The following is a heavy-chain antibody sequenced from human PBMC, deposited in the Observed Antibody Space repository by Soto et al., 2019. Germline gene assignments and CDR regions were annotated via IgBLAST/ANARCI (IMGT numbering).Heavy chain of an antibody. CDR2: ISSSSTYI. CDR1: GFTFSTYS. V-gene: IGHV3-21*01. Sequence: EVQLVESGGGLVKPGGSLRLSCAASGFTFSTYSMNWVRQAPGKGLEWVSSISSSSTYIYYADSVKGRFTISRDNAKKSLYLQMNSLRAEDTAVYYCARVAGTDMVLDMDVWGKGTTVTVSS. CDR3: ARVAGTDMVLDMDV. J-gene: IGHJ6*03. D-gene: IGHD5-18*01.